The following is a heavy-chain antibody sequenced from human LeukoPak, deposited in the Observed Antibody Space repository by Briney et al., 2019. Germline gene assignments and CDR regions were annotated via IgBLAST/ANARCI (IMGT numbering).Heavy chain of an antibody. CDR3: ARGGGYSYGYPDY. CDR2: INSDGSST. V-gene: IGHV3-74*01. J-gene: IGHJ4*02. D-gene: IGHD5-18*01. Sequence: RINSDGSSTSYADSVKGRFTISRDNAKNTLYLQMNSLRAEDTAVYYCARGGGYSYGYPDYWGQGTLVTVSS.